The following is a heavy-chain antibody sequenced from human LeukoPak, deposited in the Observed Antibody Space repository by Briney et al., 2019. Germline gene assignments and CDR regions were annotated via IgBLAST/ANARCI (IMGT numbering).Heavy chain of an antibody. D-gene: IGHD4-17*01. V-gene: IGHV3-74*01. CDR1: GFTFSSYW. Sequence: GGSLRLSCAASGFTFSSYWMHWVRQAPGKGLVWVSRINGDGSSTSYADSVKGRFTISRDNAKNTLYLQMNSLRAEDTAVYYCARDYGDRGPFDYWGQGTLVTVSS. J-gene: IGHJ4*02. CDR3: ARDYGDRGPFDY. CDR2: INGDGSST.